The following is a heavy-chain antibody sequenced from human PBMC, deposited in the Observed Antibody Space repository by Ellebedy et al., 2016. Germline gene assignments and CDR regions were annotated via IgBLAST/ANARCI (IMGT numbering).Heavy chain of an antibody. J-gene: IGHJ5*02. V-gene: IGHV1-69*13. CDR3: ASGTYCSSTSCYRTVIGAWFDP. CDR2: IIPIFGTA. CDR1: GGTFSSYA. D-gene: IGHD2-2*01. Sequence: SVKVSXXASGGTFSSYAISWVRQAPGQGLEWMGGIIPIFGTANYAQKFQGRVTITADESTSTAYMELSSLRSEDTAVYYCASGTYCSSTSCYRTVIGAWFDPWGQGTLVTVSS.